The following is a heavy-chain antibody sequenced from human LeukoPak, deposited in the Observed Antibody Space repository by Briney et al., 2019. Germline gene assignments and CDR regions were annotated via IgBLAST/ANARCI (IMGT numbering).Heavy chain of an antibody. CDR1: GDSISSGGYP. Sequence: SETLSLTCDVSGDSISSGGYPWIWIRQPPGRGLEWIGYIYYTGSAFFNPSLQSRVTIFIDTSKNQFSLKLTSVTAADTAVYYCAKTTEGGYTYGYFYYSYMDVCGNGTTVTISS. CDR3: AKTTEGGYTYGYFYYSYMDV. D-gene: IGHD5-18*01. V-gene: IGHV4-30-4*07. J-gene: IGHJ6*03. CDR2: IYYTGSA.